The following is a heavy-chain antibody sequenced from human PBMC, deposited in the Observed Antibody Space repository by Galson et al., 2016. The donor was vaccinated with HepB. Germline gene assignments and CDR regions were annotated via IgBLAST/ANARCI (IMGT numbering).Heavy chain of an antibody. CDR3: ARRERGWSGGSCIPYYCDS. CDR1: GYTFTNYW. Sequence: QSGAEVKKTGESLKISCKASGYTFTNYWIGWVRQLPGKGLEWMGIIYPGDSDTRYSPSFQGQVTMSADTSITAAYLQWSSLKASDTAMYYCARRERGWSGGSCIPYYCDSWGQGTLVTVSS. V-gene: IGHV5-51*01. J-gene: IGHJ4*02. D-gene: IGHD2-15*01. CDR2: IYPGDSDT.